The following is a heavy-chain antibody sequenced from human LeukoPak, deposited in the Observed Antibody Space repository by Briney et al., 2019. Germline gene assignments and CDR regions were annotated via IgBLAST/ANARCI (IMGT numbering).Heavy chain of an antibody. D-gene: IGHD2-21*01. Sequence: GASVTVSFKASGYTFTSYYMHWVRQAPGQGREWMGIINPSAGSTSYAQKFQGRVTMTRDMSTSTVYMELSSLRSEDTAVYYCARDPSLGGALFFDYWGQGTLVTVSS. V-gene: IGHV1-46*01. CDR2: INPSAGST. CDR3: ARDPSLGGALFFDY. CDR1: GYTFTSYY. J-gene: IGHJ4*02.